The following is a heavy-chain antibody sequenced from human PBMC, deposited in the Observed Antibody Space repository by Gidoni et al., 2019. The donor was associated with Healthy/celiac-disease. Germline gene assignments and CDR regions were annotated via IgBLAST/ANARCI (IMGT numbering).Heavy chain of an antibody. D-gene: IGHD6-6*01. Sequence: QLQLQESGPGLVKPSETLSLTCPVSGGSISSSSYYWGWIRQPPGKGLEWIGSIYYSGSTYYNPSLKSRVTISVDTSKNQFSLKLSSVTAADTAVYYCASQGRVVPNFFDYWGQGTLVTVSS. CDR3: ASQGRVVPNFFDY. CDR2: IYYSGST. V-gene: IGHV4-39*01. J-gene: IGHJ4*02. CDR1: GGSISSSSYY.